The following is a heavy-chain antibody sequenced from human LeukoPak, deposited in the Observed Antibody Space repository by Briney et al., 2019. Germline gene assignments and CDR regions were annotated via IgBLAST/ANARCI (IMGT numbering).Heavy chain of an antibody. CDR1: GGSFSGYY. CDR2: INHSGST. V-gene: IGHV4-34*01. CDR3: ARAHLPSFSYWYFDL. D-gene: IGHD2-2*01. Sequence: PSETLSLTCAVYGGSFSGYYWSWIRQPPGKGLEWIGEINHSGSTNYNPSLKSRVAISVDTSKNQFSLKLSSVTAADTAVYYCARAHLPSFSYWYFDLWGRGTLVTVSS. J-gene: IGHJ2*01.